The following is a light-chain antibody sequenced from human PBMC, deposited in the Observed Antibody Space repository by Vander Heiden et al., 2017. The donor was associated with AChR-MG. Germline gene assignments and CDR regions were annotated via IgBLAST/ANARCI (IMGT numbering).Light chain of an antibody. CDR2: DVS. CDR1: SSDVGGYDY. CDR3: SSYTSSRTVV. Sequence: SVSVSPGQSITISCTGTSSDVGGYDYVSWYQQHPGKAPKLMIYDVSSRPSGVSNRFSGSKSGNTASLTISGLQAEDEADYHCSSYTSSRTVVFGGGTKLTVL. J-gene: IGLJ2*01. V-gene: IGLV2-14*03.